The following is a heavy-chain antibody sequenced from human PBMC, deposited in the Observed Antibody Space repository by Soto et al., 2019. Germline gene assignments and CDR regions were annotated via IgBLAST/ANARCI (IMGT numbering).Heavy chain of an antibody. CDR3: AGGGALGYCTNGVCYPSYYYGMDV. Sequence: EVQLLESGGGLVQPGGSLRLSCAASGFTFSSYAMSWVRQAPGKGLEWVSAISGSGGSTYYADSVKGRFTISRDNSKNTLYLQMNSLRAEDTAVYYCAGGGALGYCTNGVCYPSYYYGMDVWGQGTTVTVSS. CDR2: ISGSGGST. D-gene: IGHD2-8*01. V-gene: IGHV3-23*01. J-gene: IGHJ6*02. CDR1: GFTFSSYA.